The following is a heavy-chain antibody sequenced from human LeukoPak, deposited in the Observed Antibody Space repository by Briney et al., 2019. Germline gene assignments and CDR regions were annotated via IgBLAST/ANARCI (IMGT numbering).Heavy chain of an antibody. CDR3: AKGVSGWAFDC. CDR1: GFTFSSEP. CDR2: INSDGNTR. J-gene: IGHJ4*02. D-gene: IGHD6-19*01. Sequence: GGSPRLSCGASGFTFSSEPMSWVRQAPGKGLEWVSSINSDGNTRHYADSVNGRFTISRDNGKNMLYLQVNSLRVEDTAVYYCAKGVSGWAFDCWGQGTLVAVSS. V-gene: IGHV3-23*01.